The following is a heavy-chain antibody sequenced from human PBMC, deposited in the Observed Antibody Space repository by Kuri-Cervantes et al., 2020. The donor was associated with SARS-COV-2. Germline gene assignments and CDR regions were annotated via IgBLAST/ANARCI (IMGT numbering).Heavy chain of an antibody. CDR1: GFTFSSDW. CDR3: ARVVRGVSVHWFDP. CDR2: MKRDGSEK. V-gene: IGHV3-7*01. Sequence: GGSLRLSCAASGFTFSSDWMTWVRKAPGKGLEWVASMKRDGSEKYYVDAVKGRFTISRDNAKNSLYLQMNSLRAEDTAVYYCARVVRGVSVHWFDPWGQGTLVTVSS. J-gene: IGHJ5*02. D-gene: IGHD3-10*01.